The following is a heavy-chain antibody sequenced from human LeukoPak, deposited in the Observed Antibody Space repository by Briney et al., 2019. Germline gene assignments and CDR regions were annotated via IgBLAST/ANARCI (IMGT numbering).Heavy chain of an antibody. CDR2: IYYSGNT. CDR1: GGSIRSTTYY. V-gene: IGHV4-39*07. CDR3: ARAPHFFDTSGSRYYFDY. J-gene: IGHJ4*02. D-gene: IGHD3-22*01. Sequence: SETLSLTCSVSGGSIRSTTYYWGWIRQPPGKGLEWIGSIYYSGNTYYSPSLMSRVTISVDTSKNQFSLNLSSVTAADTAVYYCARAPHFFDTSGSRYYFDYWGQGALVTGSS.